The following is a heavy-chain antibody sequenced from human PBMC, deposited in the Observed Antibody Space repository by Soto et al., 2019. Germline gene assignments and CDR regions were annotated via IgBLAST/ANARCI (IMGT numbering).Heavy chain of an antibody. CDR2: ISYSGNT. Sequence: SETLSLTCTVSGGSIISGYWSWIRQPPGKGLEWTGYISYSGNTNYNPSLKSRVTMSVDTPKNQFSLRLSSVTTADTAVYYCAGLRGYAGSPIDYWGQGTLVTVSS. CDR1: GGSIISGY. CDR3: AGLRGYAGSPIDY. J-gene: IGHJ4*02. D-gene: IGHD2-15*01. V-gene: IGHV4-59*01.